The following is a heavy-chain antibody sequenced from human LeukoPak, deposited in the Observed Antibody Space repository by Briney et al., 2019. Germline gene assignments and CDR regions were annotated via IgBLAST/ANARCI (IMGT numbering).Heavy chain of an antibody. V-gene: IGHV3-30-3*01. CDR3: ARLYDSSGYYYQDAFDI. Sequence: GGSLRLSCAASGFTFSSYAMHWVRQAPGKGLEWVAVISYDGSNKYYADSVKGRFTISRDNSKNTLYLQMNSLRAEDTAVYYCARLYDSSGYYYQDAFDIWGQGTMVTVSS. CDR2: ISYDGSNK. D-gene: IGHD3-22*01. J-gene: IGHJ3*02. CDR1: GFTFSSYA.